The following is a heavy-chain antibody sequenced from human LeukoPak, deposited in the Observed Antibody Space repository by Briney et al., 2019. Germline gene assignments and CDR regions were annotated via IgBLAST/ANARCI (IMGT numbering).Heavy chain of an antibody. CDR1: GFTFSSYA. CDR2: IGGGGVST. V-gene: IGHV3-23*01. J-gene: IGHJ4*02. CDR3: ASKPMAELDY. D-gene: IGHD5-24*01. Sequence: GGSLRLSCAASGFTFSSYAMSWVRQAAGKGLEGVSAIGGGGVSTYYADSVKGRFTISRDNSKNTLYLQMNSLRAEDTAIYFCASKPMAELDYWGQGTLVTVSS.